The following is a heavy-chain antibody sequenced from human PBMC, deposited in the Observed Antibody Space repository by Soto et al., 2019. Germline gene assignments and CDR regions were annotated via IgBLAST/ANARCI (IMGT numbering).Heavy chain of an antibody. Sequence: QVQLVQSGAEVKKPGSSVKVSCKASGGTFSSYAISWVRQATGQGLEWMGGIIPIFGTANYAQKFQGRVTITADESTSTAYMELSSLISEDTAVYYCARRPTAYSSGWYYFDYWGQGTLVTVSS. D-gene: IGHD6-19*01. J-gene: IGHJ4*02. V-gene: IGHV1-69*01. CDR3: ARRPTAYSSGWYYFDY. CDR2: IIPIFGTA. CDR1: GGTFSSYA.